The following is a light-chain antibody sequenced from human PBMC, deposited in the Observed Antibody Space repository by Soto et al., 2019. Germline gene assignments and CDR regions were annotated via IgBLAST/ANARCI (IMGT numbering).Light chain of an antibody. CDR3: QQYDSSPKT. V-gene: IGKV3-20*01. CDR2: SAS. Sequence: EILLRQSPGTLSLSPGERATLSCRTSQSLSSTYVAWYQQRPGQAPRLLIYSASRRATGIPDRFSGSGSGTDLSITISRLEPEDLEVYYCQQYDSSPKTFGQGTKVDIK. J-gene: IGKJ1*01. CDR1: QSLSSTY.